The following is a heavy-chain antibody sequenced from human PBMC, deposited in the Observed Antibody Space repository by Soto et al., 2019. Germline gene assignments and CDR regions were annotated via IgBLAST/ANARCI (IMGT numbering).Heavy chain of an antibody. CDR1: GFTFDDYT. J-gene: IGHJ4*02. D-gene: IGHD3-22*01. CDR2: ISSDGSST. Sequence: GGSLRLSCAASGFTFDDYTMHWVRQAPGKGLEWVSHISSDGSSTYYADSVKGRFTISRDSAKNSLYLQMNSLRAEDTAVYYCARNYYYDSSGYYFDYWGQGTLVTVSS. CDR3: ARNYYYDSSGYYFDY. V-gene: IGHV3-43*01.